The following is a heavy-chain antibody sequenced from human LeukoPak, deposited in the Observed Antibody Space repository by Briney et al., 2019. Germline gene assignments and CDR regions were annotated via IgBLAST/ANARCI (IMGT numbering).Heavy chain of an antibody. CDR3: AQQVGYCSSGSCYFTY. CDR2: ISNTGGST. J-gene: IGHJ1*01. D-gene: IGHD2-15*01. CDR1: GFSFNTYA. V-gene: IGHV3-23*01. Sequence: QTGGSLRLSCAASGFSFNTYAMSWVRQAPGKGLEWVSAISNTGGSTYYADSVKGRFTIFRDKSKNTLSLQMNSLRAEDTAVYYCAQQVGYCSSGSCYFTYWGQGTLVTVSS.